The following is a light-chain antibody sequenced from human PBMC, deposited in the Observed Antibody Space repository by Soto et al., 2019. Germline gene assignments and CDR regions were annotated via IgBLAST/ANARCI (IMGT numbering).Light chain of an antibody. CDR2: LGS. V-gene: IGKV2-28*01. J-gene: IGKJ1*01. CDR3: LQPLQSWT. CDR1: QSLLDSTAYTS. Sequence: DIVMTQAPVSLAVTPGEPASISCRPSQSLLDSTAYTSLDLYRQKPGQSPQLLICLGSNRASGAPDRFSGRGSGTDFTLKISRVEAEDVGVYYCLQPLQSWTFGQGTKVDIK.